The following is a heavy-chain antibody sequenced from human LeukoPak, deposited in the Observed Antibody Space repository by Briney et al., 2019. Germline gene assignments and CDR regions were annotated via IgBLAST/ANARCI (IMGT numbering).Heavy chain of an antibody. J-gene: IGHJ4*02. Sequence: GRSLRLSCAASGLTFRLYSMNWVRQAPGKGLEWVANINQDGSEKYYVDSVEGRFSISRDNAKNSLYLQMNSLRAEDTAVYYCARSHRSFASGSGDFWGQGTLVTVSS. CDR2: INQDGSEK. CDR3: ARSHRSFASGSGDF. CDR1: GLTFRLYS. V-gene: IGHV3-7*05. D-gene: IGHD3-10*01.